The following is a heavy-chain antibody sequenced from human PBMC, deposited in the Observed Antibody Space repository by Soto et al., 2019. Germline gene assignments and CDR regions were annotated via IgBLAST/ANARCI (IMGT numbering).Heavy chain of an antibody. CDR3: ARNGDYYGSGSYLYYYYYGMDV. CDR1: GGSISSYY. Sequence: NPSKTLSLTCTVSGGSISSYYWSWIRQPAGKGLEWIGRIYTSGSTNYNPSLKSRVTMSVDTSKNQFSLKLSSVTAADTAVYYCARNGDYYGSGSYLYYYYYGMDVWGQGTTVTVSS. CDR2: IYTSGST. D-gene: IGHD3-10*01. J-gene: IGHJ6*02. V-gene: IGHV4-4*07.